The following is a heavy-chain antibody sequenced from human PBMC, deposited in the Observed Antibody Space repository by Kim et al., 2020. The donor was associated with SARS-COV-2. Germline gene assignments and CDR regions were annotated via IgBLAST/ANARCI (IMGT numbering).Heavy chain of an antibody. J-gene: IGHJ3*02. CDR1: GFTFSSYA. CDR2: ISYDGSNK. D-gene: IGHD3-10*01. CDR3: ARAQKGDVLLWFGELYDDAFDI. Sequence: GGSLRLSCAASGFTFSSYAMYWVRQAPGKGLEWVAVISYDGSNKYYADSVKGRFTISRDNSKNTLYLQMNSLRAEDTAVYYCARAQKGDVLLWFGELYDDAFDIWGQGTMVTVSS. V-gene: IGHV3-30*04.